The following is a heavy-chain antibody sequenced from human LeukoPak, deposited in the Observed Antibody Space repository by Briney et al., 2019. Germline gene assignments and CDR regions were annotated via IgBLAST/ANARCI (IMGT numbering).Heavy chain of an antibody. Sequence: SETLSLTCAVYGGSFSGYYWSWIRQPPGKGLEWIGEINHSGSTNYNPSLKSRVTITVDTSKNQFSLKLSSVTAADTAVYYCARGVGGNYYYYYMDVWGKGTTVTVSS. CDR3: ARGVGGNYYYYYMDV. J-gene: IGHJ6*03. V-gene: IGHV4-34*01. CDR1: GGSFSGYY. D-gene: IGHD4-17*01. CDR2: INHSGST.